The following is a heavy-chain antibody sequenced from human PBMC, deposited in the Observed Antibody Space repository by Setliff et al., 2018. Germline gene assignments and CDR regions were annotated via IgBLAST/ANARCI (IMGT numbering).Heavy chain of an antibody. Sequence: GGSLRLSCAASGFTFSSYAMSWVRQAPGKGLQWVSAISGSGGSTYYADSVKGRFTISRDNSKSTLYLQMNSLRSDDTAVYYCARGYSSSWQSRMGFDPWGQGTLVTSPQ. V-gene: IGHV3-23*01. D-gene: IGHD6-13*01. CDR2: ISGSGGST. J-gene: IGHJ5*02. CDR3: ARGYSSSWQSRMGFDP. CDR1: GFTFSSYA.